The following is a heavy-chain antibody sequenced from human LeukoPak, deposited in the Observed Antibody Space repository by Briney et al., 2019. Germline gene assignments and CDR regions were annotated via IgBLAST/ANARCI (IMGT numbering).Heavy chain of an antibody. Sequence: PSETLSLTCAVSGGSVSTGNFYWAWIRQPPGRGLEWIASIYYSGSATYNPSLRSRVIISVDRSKNEFSLNLTSVTAADTAVYYCARQGSNSWKLFDYWGQGPLVTVSS. V-gene: IGHV4-39*07. D-gene: IGHD6-13*01. J-gene: IGHJ4*02. CDR1: GGSVSTGNFY. CDR3: ARQGSNSWKLFDY. CDR2: IYYSGSA.